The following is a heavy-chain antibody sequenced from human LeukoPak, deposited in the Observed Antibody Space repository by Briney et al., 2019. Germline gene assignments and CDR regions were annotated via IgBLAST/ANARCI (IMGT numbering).Heavy chain of an antibody. V-gene: IGHV4-61*01. CDR3: ASGNNGAFDI. Sequence: SETLSLTCAVSGGSISSSSYYWSWIRQPPGKGLEWIGYIYYSGSTNYNPSLKSRVTISVDTSKNQFSLKLSSVTAADTAVYYCASGNNGAFDIWGQGTMVTVSS. CDR2: IYYSGST. D-gene: IGHD1/OR15-1a*01. CDR1: GGSISSSSYY. J-gene: IGHJ3*02.